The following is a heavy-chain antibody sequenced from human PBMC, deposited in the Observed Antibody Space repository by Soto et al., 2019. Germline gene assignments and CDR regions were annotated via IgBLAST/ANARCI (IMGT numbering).Heavy chain of an antibody. V-gene: IGHV3-49*03. J-gene: IGHJ6*02. CDR1: GFTFGDYA. D-gene: IGHD5-18*01. CDR3: TRALLRGYSYGYVDYYYYYGMDV. CDR2: IRSKAYGGTT. Sequence: GGSLRLSCTASGFTFGDYAMSWFRQAPGKGLEWVGFIRSKAYGGTTEYAASVKGRFTISRDDSKSIAYLQMNSLKTEDTAVYYCTRALLRGYSYGYVDYYYYYGMDVWGQGTTVTVSS.